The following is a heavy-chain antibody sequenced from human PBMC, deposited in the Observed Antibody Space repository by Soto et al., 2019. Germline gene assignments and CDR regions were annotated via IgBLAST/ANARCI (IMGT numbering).Heavy chain of an antibody. V-gene: IGHV1-2*04. J-gene: IGHJ4*02. CDR1: GYTFTGYY. CDR2: INPNSGGT. D-gene: IGHD3-22*01. CDR3: ARWDSSGATFDY. Sequence: QVQLVQSGAEVKKPGASVKVSCMASGYTFTGYYMHWVRQAPGPGLEWMGWINPNSGGTNYAQKFQGWVTMTRDTSISTAYMELSRLRSDDTAVYDCARWDSSGATFDYWGQGTLVTVSS.